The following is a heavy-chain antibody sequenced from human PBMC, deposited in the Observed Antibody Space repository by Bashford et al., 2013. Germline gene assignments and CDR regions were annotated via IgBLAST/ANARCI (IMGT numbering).Heavy chain of an antibody. D-gene: IGHD3-22*01. Sequence: SETLSLTCTVSGGSISSSSYYWGWIRQPPGKGLEWIGSIYYSGSTYYNPSLKSRVTISVDTSKNQFSLKLSSVTAADTAVYYCARLRLSGYYDSSGYYNDYWGQGTLVTVSS. CDR1: GGSISSSSYY. CDR2: IYYSGST. CDR3: ARLRLSGYYDSSGYYNDY. J-gene: IGHJ4*02. V-gene: IGHV4-39*01.